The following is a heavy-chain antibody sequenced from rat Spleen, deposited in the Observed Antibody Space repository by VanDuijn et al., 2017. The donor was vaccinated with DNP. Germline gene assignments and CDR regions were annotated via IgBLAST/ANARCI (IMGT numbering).Heavy chain of an antibody. Sequence: EVQLVESGGGLVQPGRSLKLSCAASGFNFNDYWMGWVRQAPGKGLEWIGEIDEDSNAINYTPSLKDKFTISRDNAQNTLYLQMSKLGSEDTAIYYCVRNNYYAVDAWGQGTSVTVSS. J-gene: IGHJ4*01. CDR3: VRNNYYAVDA. D-gene: IGHD1-10*01. CDR1: GFNFNDYW. V-gene: IGHV4-2*01. CDR2: IDEDSNAI.